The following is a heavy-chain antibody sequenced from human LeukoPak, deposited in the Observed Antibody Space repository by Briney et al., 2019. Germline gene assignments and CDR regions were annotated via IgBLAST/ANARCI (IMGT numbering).Heavy chain of an antibody. CDR1: GFTFSTYT. CDR3: AIDPNWGIHY. Sequence: GGSLRLPCAASGFTFSTYTMYWVRQPPGKGLEWVSIIGGSGGGIHYADSVKGRFTISRDNSKNTLYLQVNSLRVEDTAIYYCAIDPNWGIHYWGQGVLVTVSS. CDR2: IGGSGGGI. D-gene: IGHD7-27*01. V-gene: IGHV3-23*01. J-gene: IGHJ4*02.